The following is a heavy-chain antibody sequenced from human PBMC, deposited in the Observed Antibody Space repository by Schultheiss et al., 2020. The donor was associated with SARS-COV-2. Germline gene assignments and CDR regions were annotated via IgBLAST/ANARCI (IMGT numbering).Heavy chain of an antibody. J-gene: IGHJ6*03. Sequence: SETLSLICTVSGDSISNYYWSWVRQPAGKGLEWIGRIQSTGSTDHNSSLKSRVIMSVDTSKNQFSLKLNSVTAADTAVYYCARVAEACRGGSCYLGNWDKYSYMDVWGKGTAVTVSS. V-gene: IGHV4-4*07. CDR1: GDSISNYY. CDR3: ARVAEACRGGSCYLGNWDKYSYMDV. D-gene: IGHD2-15*01. CDR2: IQSTGST.